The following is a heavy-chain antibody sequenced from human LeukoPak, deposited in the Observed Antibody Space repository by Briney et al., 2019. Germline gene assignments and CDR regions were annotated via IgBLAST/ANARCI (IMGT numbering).Heavy chain of an antibody. CDR1: GFTFSGYA. J-gene: IGHJ6*03. Sequence: GGSLKLSCAASGFTFSGYAMHWVRQASGKGLEWVGLMRSNGNSYATAYAASVKGRFTISRDDSKNKAYQQMNSLKTEDAAVYYCSRGSGSYYYYMDVWGKGTTVTVSS. CDR2: MRSNGNSYAT. D-gene: IGHD3-10*01. V-gene: IGHV3-73*01. CDR3: SRGSGSYYYYMDV.